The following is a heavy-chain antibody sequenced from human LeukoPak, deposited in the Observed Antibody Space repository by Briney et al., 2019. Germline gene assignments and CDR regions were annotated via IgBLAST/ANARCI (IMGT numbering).Heavy chain of an antibody. Sequence: GASVKVSCKASGGTFSSYAISWVRQAPGQGLEWMGGIIPIFGTANYAQKFQGRVTITADESTSTAYMELSSLRSEDTAVYYCARSEPLTYYYDSSADNQTPYYYGMDVWGQGTTVTVSS. CDR2: IIPIFGTA. V-gene: IGHV1-69*01. J-gene: IGHJ6*02. CDR3: ARSEPLTYYYDSSADNQTPYYYGMDV. CDR1: GGTFSSYA. D-gene: IGHD3-22*01.